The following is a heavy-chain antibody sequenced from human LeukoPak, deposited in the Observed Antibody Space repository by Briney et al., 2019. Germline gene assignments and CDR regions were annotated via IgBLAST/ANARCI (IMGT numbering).Heavy chain of an antibody. CDR3: ARDTKYAFDN. CDR2: VGISSGNT. J-gene: IGHJ4*02. Sequence: GGSLRLSCAASGFSFSDYSMNWVRQAPGKGLEWISYVGISSGNTKYADSVKGRFTISGDKAKNSLYLQMNSLRVEDTAVYYCARDTKYAFDNWGQGTLVTVSS. CDR1: GFSFSDYS. V-gene: IGHV3-48*01. D-gene: IGHD2-2*01.